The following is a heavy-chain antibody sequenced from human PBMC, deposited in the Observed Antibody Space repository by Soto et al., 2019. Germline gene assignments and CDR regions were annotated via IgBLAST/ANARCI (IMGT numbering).Heavy chain of an antibody. CDR2: IKSKTDGGTT. Sequence: GGSLRLSCAASGFTFSNAWMNWVRQAPGKGLEWVGRIKSKTDGGTTDYAAPVKGRFTISRDDSKNTLYLQMNSLKTEDTAVYYCTTHLNYYDSSGYYYLNWFDPWGQGTPVTVSS. D-gene: IGHD3-22*01. CDR3: TTHLNYYDSSGYYYLNWFDP. J-gene: IGHJ5*02. V-gene: IGHV3-15*07. CDR1: GFTFSNAW.